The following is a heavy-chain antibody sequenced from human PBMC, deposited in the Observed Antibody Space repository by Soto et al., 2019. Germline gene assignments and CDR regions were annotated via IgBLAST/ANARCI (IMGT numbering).Heavy chain of an antibody. CDR3: TKSRSAMIYYFDF. Sequence: EVQVLESGGGLVQPGGSLRLSCAASGFTFSNYVMNWVRQAPGKGLEWVSGISATGVKTYSADSVKGRFTMSRDNSKDTVYLEMNSLRAEDTAVYYCTKSRSAMIYYFDFWGLGAQVTVSS. V-gene: IGHV3-23*01. D-gene: IGHD3-22*01. J-gene: IGHJ4*02. CDR2: ISATGVKT. CDR1: GFTFSNYV.